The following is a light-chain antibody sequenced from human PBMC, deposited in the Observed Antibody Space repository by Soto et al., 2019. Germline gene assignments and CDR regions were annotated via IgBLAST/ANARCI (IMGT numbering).Light chain of an antibody. CDR3: LQNNNYHLN. V-gene: IGKV1-6*01. CDR1: QDIRSD. J-gene: IGKJ4*01. Sequence: AIQMTQSPSSLSASVGDRVTVTCRASQDIRSDVGWYQQKPGQAPKVLMYAASRLHSGVPSRFSGSGSGTDFVLTISSLQPDDVETYYCLQNNNYHLNFGGGTKVDI. CDR2: AAS.